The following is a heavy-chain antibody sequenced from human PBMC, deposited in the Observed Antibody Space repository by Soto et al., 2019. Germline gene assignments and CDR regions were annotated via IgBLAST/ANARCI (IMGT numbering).Heavy chain of an antibody. CDR2: IKQDGSEK. CDR1: GFTFSSYW. CDR3: ARVAGWYGVGWFDP. Sequence: EVQLVESGGGLVQPGGSLRLSCAASGFTFSSYWMSWVRQAPGKGLEWVANIKQDGSEKYYVDSVKGRFTISRDNAKNSLYLQMNSLRAEDTAVYYCARVAGWYGVGWFDPWGQGTLDTVSS. J-gene: IGHJ5*02. D-gene: IGHD6-19*01. V-gene: IGHV3-7*03.